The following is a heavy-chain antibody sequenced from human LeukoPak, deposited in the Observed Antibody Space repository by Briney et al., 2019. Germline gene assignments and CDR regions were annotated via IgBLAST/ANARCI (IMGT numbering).Heavy chain of an antibody. D-gene: IGHD2-8*01. CDR1: GFTFSSYW. CDR2: INSDGSST. V-gene: IGHV3-74*01. CDR3: ARDEKYRTNGVCYLYYFDY. J-gene: IGHJ4*02. Sequence: GGSLRLSCAASGFTFSSYWMHWVRQAPGKGLVWVSRINSDGSSTSYADSVKGRFTISRDNAKNTLYLQMNSLRAEDTAVYYCARDEKYRTNGVCYLYYFDYWGQGTLVTVSS.